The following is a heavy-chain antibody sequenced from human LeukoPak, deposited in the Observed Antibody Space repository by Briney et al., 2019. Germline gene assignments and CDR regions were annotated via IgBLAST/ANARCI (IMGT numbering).Heavy chain of an antibody. CDR2: IYISGTT. Sequence: SETLSLTCNVSGASISRYYWSWIRQPAGKGLEWIGRIYISGTTNYNPSLKSRVTMSVDTSKNQFSLKLNSVTAADTAVYYCARSDSIIRWFDPWGQGTLVTVSS. D-gene: IGHD4-11*01. CDR1: GASISRYY. CDR3: ARSDSIIRWFDP. J-gene: IGHJ5*02. V-gene: IGHV4-4*07.